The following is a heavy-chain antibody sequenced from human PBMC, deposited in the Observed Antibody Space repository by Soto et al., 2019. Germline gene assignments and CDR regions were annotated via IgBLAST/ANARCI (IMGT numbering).Heavy chain of an antibody. D-gene: IGHD2-2*01. Sequence: SESLSLTCAVSVGSISSTNWWSWVRQPPGKGLEWIGEIYHSGSTNYNPSLKSRVTISVDKSKNQFSLKLSSVTAADTAVYYCARGSCSSTSCYYYYYGMDVWGQGTTVTVSS. CDR3: ARGSCSSTSCYYYYYGMDV. CDR2: IYHSGST. J-gene: IGHJ6*02. CDR1: VGSISSTNW. V-gene: IGHV4-4*02.